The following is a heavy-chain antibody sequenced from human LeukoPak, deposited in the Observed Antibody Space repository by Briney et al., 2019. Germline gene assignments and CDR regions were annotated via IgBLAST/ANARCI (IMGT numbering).Heavy chain of an antibody. V-gene: IGHV1-24*01. D-gene: IGHD6-19*01. CDR2: FDPEDGET. J-gene: IGHJ4*02. Sequence: SVKVSCKVSGYTLTELSMHWVRQAPGQGLEWMGGFDPEDGETIYAQKFQGRVTMTEDTSTDTAYMELSSLRSEDTAVYYCATRPTYWGIAVAAAGEGVYFDYWGQGTLVTVSS. CDR1: GYTLTELS. CDR3: ATRPTYWGIAVAAAGEGVYFDY.